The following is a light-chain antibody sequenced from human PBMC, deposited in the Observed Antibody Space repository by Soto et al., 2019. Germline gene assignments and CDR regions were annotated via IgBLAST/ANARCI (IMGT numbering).Light chain of an antibody. J-gene: IGKJ3*01. V-gene: IGKV3-20*01. Sequence: EIVLTQSPGTLSLSPGDRATLSCRASQSVSTNYLAWYQQSLGQAPRLLIYGASSRATGIPDRLSGNGSGTDFTLTISRLEPEDFAVYYCHQYGSTPFTFGPGTKVDIK. CDR3: HQYGSTPFT. CDR2: GAS. CDR1: QSVSTNY.